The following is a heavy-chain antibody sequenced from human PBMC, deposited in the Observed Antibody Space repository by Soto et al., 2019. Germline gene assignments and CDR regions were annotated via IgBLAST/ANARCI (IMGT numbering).Heavy chain of an antibody. D-gene: IGHD3-10*01. J-gene: IGHJ4*02. Sequence: EVQLVESGGGWVQPGRSLRLSCAASGFTFDVYAMHWVRQAPGKGLEWVSGINYNSGSVGYADSVKGRFTISRDNAKNSLHLQMNSLRAEDTAVYYCGPQILWFGELPDFDHWGQGTLVTVSS. CDR3: GPQILWFGELPDFDH. CDR1: GFTFDVYA. V-gene: IGHV3-9*01. CDR2: INYNSGSV.